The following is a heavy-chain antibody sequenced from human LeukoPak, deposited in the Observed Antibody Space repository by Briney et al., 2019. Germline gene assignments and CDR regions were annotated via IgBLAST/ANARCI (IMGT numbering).Heavy chain of an antibody. V-gene: IGHV4-34*01. J-gene: IGHJ6*03. D-gene: IGHD3-10*01. Sequence: SETLSLTCAVYGGSFSGYYWSWIRQPPGKGLEWIGEINHSGSTNYNPSLKSRVTISVDTSKNQFSLKLSSVTAADTAVYYCARAGSVSRYYHYYMDVWGKGTTVTVSS. CDR3: ARAGSVSRYYHYYMDV. CDR1: GGSFSGYY. CDR2: INHSGST.